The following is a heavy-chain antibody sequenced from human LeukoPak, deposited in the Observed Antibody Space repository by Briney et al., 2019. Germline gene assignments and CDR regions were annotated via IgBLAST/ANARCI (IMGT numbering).Heavy chain of an antibody. CDR3: AREEQLLYYFDY. V-gene: IGHV4-59*12. Sequence: SETLSLTCTVSGGSISTYFWSWIRQPPGKGLEWIGYIYYSGSTNYNPSLTSRVTISVDTSKNQFSLKLSSVTAADTAVYYCAREEQLLYYFDYWGQGTLVTVSS. D-gene: IGHD5-18*01. CDR1: GGSISTYF. J-gene: IGHJ4*02. CDR2: IYYSGST.